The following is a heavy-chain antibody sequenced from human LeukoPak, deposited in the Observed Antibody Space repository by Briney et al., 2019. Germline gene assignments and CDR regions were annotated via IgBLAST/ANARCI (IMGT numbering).Heavy chain of an antibody. V-gene: IGHV3-30*02. Sequence: PGGSLRLSCAASGFTFSNNGMHWVRKAPRKGLEWVAFIRYDGSNSYYVNSVKGRCTISRDNSKNTLFLQMNSLRPEETARFYWAKDSRRNSGSYLFDYWGQGNMVTVSS. CDR1: GFTFSNNG. J-gene: IGHJ4*02. CDR3: AKDSRRNSGSYLFDY. D-gene: IGHD1-26*01. CDR2: IRYDGSNS.